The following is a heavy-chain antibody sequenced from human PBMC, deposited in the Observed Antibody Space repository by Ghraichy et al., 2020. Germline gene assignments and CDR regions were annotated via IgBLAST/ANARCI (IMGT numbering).Heavy chain of an antibody. D-gene: IGHD3-10*01. CDR3: ARERTWFGGTDAVDI. V-gene: IGHV3-48*02. Sequence: GGSLRLSCAASGFTFSSYSMNWVRQAPGKGLEWVSCISSSSSPIYYADSVKGRFAISRDNAKNSLYLQMNSLRDEDTAVYYCARERTWFGGTDAVDIWGLGTIVTVSS. CDR2: ISSSSSPI. J-gene: IGHJ3*02. CDR1: GFTFSSYS.